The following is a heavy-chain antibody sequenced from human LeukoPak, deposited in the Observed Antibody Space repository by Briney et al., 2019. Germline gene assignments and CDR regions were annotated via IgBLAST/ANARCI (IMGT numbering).Heavy chain of an antibody. D-gene: IGHD3-22*01. V-gene: IGHV3-23*01. Sequence: GGSLRLSCAASAFSFSSYAMSWVRQAPGKGLEWVSAISGSGGSTYYADSVKGRFTISRDNSKNTRYLQMNSLRAEDTAVYYCAKRERYYDSSGYYSYYFDYWGQGTLVTVSS. J-gene: IGHJ4*02. CDR3: AKRERYYDSSGYYSYYFDY. CDR2: ISGSGGST. CDR1: AFSFSSYA.